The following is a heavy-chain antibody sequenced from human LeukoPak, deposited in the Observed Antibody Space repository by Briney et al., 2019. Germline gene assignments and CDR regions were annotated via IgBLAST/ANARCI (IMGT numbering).Heavy chain of an antibody. CDR3: ATGERHGFDI. CDR2: INSDGSST. Sequence: GGSLRLSCAASGFTFSSYWMHWVRQAPGKGLVWASRINSDGSSTSYADSVKGRFTISRDNAKNTLYLQMNSLRAEDTAVYYCATGERHGFDIWGQGTMVTVSS. J-gene: IGHJ3*02. CDR1: GFTFSSYW. V-gene: IGHV3-74*01.